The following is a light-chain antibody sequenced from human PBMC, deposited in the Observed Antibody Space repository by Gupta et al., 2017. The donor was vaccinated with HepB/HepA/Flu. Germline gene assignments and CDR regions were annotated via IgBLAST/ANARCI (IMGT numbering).Light chain of an antibody. Sequence: QSVLPQPPSASGTPGQRVTIPCSGSSSNIGSNYVYWYQQLPGTAPKLLIYRNNQRPSGVPDRFSGSKSGTSASLAISGLRSEDEADYYCAAWDDSLSGQVFGTGTKVTVL. CDR3: AAWDDSLSGQV. J-gene: IGLJ1*01. CDR2: RNN. V-gene: IGLV1-47*01. CDR1: SSNIGSNY.